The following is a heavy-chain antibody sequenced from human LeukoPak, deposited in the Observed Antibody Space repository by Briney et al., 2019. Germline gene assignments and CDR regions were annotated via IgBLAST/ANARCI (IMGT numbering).Heavy chain of an antibody. CDR3: ARDRHWNQGNFDY. V-gene: IGHV1-2*02. CDR2: INPNSGDT. J-gene: IGHJ4*02. CDR1: GYTITGYY. D-gene: IGHD1-1*01. Sequence: GASVKVSCKASGYTITGYYIHWVRQAPGQGLEWMGWINPNSGDTNYAQKFQGRVTMTRDTSINTAFMEPSRLRSDDTAVYYCARDRHWNQGNFDYWGQGTLVTVSS.